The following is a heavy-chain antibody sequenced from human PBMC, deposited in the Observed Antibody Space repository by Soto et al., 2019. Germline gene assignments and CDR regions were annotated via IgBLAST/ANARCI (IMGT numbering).Heavy chain of an antibody. CDR1: GYTFTGYY. J-gene: IGHJ6*02. V-gene: IGHV1-2*04. D-gene: IGHD6-6*01. Sequence: ASVKVSCKASGYTFTGYYMHWVRQAPGQGLEWMGWINPNSGGTNYAQKFQGWVTMTRDTSISTAYMELSRLRSDDTAVYYCARDRAGQLALRGYYGMDVWGQGTTVTVSS. CDR2: INPNSGGT. CDR3: ARDRAGQLALRGYYGMDV.